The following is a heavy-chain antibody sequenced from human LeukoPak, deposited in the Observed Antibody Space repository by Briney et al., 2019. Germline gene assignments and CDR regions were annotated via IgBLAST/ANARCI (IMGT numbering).Heavy chain of an antibody. D-gene: IGHD6-19*01. CDR1: GYTFTNNW. CDR2: INPNSGGT. CDR3: ARVGSDSSGWRRFDY. Sequence: ASVKVSCKTSGYTFTNNWMHWVRQAPGQGLEWMGWINPNSGGTNSAQKFQGRVTMTRDTSNSTDYMELSRLRSDDTAVYYCARVGSDSSGWRRFDYWGQGTLVTVSS. J-gene: IGHJ4*02. V-gene: IGHV1-2*02.